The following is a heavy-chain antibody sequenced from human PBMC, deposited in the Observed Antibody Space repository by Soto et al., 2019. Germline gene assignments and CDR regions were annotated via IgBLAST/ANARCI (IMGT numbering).Heavy chain of an antibody. D-gene: IGHD2-2*01. J-gene: IGHJ6*03. CDR2: FIPILGIA. CDR1: GGTFSSYT. CDR3: AREKPYCSSTSCYPNYYYYYMDV. Sequence: SVKVSCKASGGTFSSYTISWVRQAPGQGLEWMGRFIPILGIANYAQKFQGRVTITADKSTSTAYMELSSLRSEDTAVYYCAREKPYCSSTSCYPNYYYYYMDVWGKGTTVTVSS. V-gene: IGHV1-69*04.